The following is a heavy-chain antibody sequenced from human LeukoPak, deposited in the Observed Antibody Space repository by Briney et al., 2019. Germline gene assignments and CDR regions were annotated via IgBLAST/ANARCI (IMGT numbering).Heavy chain of an antibody. J-gene: IGHJ4*02. CDR3: AKDPIVGATREALFDY. CDR2: ISGSGGST. V-gene: IGHV3-23*01. D-gene: IGHD1-26*01. CDR1: GFTFSSYA. Sequence: SGGSLRLSCAASGFTFSSYAMSWVRQAPGKGLEWVSAISGSGGSTYYADSVKGRFTISRDNSKNTLYLQMNSLRAEDTAVYYCAKDPIVGATREALFDYWGQGTLVTVSS.